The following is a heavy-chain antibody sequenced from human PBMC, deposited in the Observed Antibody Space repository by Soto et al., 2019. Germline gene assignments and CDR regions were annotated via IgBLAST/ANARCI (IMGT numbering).Heavy chain of an antibody. Sequence: PGGSLRLSCAASGFTFDDYAMHWVRQAPGKGLEWVSGISWNSGSKGYADSVKGRFTISRDNAKKSLYLQMSSLRAEDTALYYCAKGGYSYGDYYYGMDVWGQGTTVTVSS. CDR1: GFTFDDYA. J-gene: IGHJ6*02. D-gene: IGHD5-18*01. CDR3: AKGGYSYGDYYYGMDV. CDR2: ISWNSGSK. V-gene: IGHV3-9*01.